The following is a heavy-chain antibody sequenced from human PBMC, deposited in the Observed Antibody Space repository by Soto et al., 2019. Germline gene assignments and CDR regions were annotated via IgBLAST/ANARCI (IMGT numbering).Heavy chain of an antibody. J-gene: IGHJ3*02. Sequence: SETLSLTCTVSGGSISSGGYYWSWIRQHPGKGLEWIGYIYYSGSTYYNPSLKSRVTISVDTSKNQFSLKLSSVTAADTAVYYCARDSEQTDDAFDIWGQGTMVTVSS. CDR2: IYYSGST. CDR1: GGSISSGGYY. V-gene: IGHV4-31*03. CDR3: ARDSEQTDDAFDI.